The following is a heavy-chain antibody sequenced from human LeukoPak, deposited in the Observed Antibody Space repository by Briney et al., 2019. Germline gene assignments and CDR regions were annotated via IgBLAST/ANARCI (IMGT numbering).Heavy chain of an antibody. J-gene: IGHJ4*02. CDR3: AREDSSGHMSL. CDR2: ISSSSSYI. D-gene: IGHD3-22*01. Sequence: PGGSMRLSCAASGFTFSSYSMNWVRQAPGKGLEWVSYISSSSSYIYYADSVKGRFTISRDNAKNSLHLQMNSLRAEDTAVYYCAREDSSGHMSLWGQGTLVIVSS. V-gene: IGHV3-21*01. CDR1: GFTFSSYS.